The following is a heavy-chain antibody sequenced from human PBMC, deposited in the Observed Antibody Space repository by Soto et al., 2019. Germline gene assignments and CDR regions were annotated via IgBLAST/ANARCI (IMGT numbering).Heavy chain of an antibody. V-gene: IGHV3-15*01. CDR2: IKSKTDGGTT. J-gene: IGHJ4*02. Sequence: PGGSLRLSCAASGFTFSNAWMSWVRQAPGKGLEWVGRIKSKTDGGTTDYAAPVKGRFTISRDDSKNTLYLQMNSLKTEDTAAYYCTTDGVPAAHTTFDYWGQGTLVTVSS. CDR3: TTDGVPAAHTTFDY. D-gene: IGHD2-2*01. CDR1: GFTFSNAW.